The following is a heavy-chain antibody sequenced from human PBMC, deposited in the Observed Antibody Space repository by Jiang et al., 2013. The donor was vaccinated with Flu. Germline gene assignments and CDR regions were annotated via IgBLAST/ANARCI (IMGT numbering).Heavy chain of an antibody. J-gene: IGHJ4*02. CDR2: ISVGGRT. Sequence: SGFTFSHLRHELGPPGVQGRGLEWVSVISVGGRTFYADSVKGRFIISRDNSKNTLYLQMNSLRAEDTAVYYCAKANGSGTSYSNPTVIWGQGTLVTVSS. V-gene: IGHV3-23*01. D-gene: IGHD3-10*01. CDR3: AKANGSGTSYSNPTVI. CDR1: GFTFSHLR.